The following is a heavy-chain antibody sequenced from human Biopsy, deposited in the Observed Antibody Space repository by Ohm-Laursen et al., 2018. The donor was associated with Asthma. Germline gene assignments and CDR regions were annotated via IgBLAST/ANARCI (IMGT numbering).Heavy chain of an antibody. CDR3: ASDFPKDYVRYNFQF. V-gene: IGHV1-24*01. CDR1: GYSLTDLS. CDR2: HDHEEGGA. Sequence: ASVKDSCKISGYSLTDLSMHWVRQAPGQGLEWMGGHDHEEGGAVNARRFQGRVTMTEDTSTDTAYMELSSLSSDDTAVYYCASDFPKDYVRYNFQFWGQGTLVTVSS. D-gene: IGHD4-17*01. J-gene: IGHJ4*02.